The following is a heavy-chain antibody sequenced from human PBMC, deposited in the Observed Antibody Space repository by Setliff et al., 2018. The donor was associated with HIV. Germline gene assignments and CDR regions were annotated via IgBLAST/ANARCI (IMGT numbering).Heavy chain of an antibody. CDR3: TRARARGNYFDY. CDR1: GFTFGDYA. CDR2: IRSKAYGGTT. J-gene: IGHJ4*02. D-gene: IGHD6-6*01. V-gene: IGHV3-49*04. Sequence: GGSLRLSCTASGFTFGDYAMSWVRQAPGKGLEWVGFIRSKAYGGTTEYAASVKGRFTISRDDSKSIAYLQMNSLKTEDTAVYYCTRARARGNYFDYWGQGTLVTVSS.